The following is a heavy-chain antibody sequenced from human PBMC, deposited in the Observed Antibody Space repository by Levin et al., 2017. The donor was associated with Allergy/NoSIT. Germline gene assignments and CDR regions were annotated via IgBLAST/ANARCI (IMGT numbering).Heavy chain of an antibody. D-gene: IGHD6-19*01. Sequence: ASVKVSCKASGYTFTGYYMHWVRQAPGQGLEWMGWINPNSGGTNYAQKFQGRVTMTRDTSISTAYMELSRLRSDDTAVYYCAGRRGWDDAFDIWGQGTMVTVSS. CDR3: AGRRGWDDAFDI. CDR1: GYTFTGYY. J-gene: IGHJ3*02. V-gene: IGHV1-2*02. CDR2: INPNSGGT.